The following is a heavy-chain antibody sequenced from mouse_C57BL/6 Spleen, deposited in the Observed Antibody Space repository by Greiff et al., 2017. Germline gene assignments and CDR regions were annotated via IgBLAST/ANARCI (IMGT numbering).Heavy chain of an antibody. CDR2: IYPSDSET. Sequence: VQLQQPGAELVRPGSSVKLSCKASGYTFTSYWMDWVKQRPGQGLEWIGNIYPSDSETHYNQKFKDKATLTVDKSSSPAYMQLSSLTSEDSAVYYCARSLRQRGFAYWGQGTLVTVSA. D-gene: IGHD3-2*01. J-gene: IGHJ3*01. V-gene: IGHV1-61*01. CDR1: GYTFTSYW. CDR3: ARSLRQRGFAY.